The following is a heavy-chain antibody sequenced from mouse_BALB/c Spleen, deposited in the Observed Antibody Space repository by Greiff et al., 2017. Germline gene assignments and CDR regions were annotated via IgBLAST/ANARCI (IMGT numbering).Heavy chain of an antibody. CDR2: ISYDGSN. D-gene: IGHD1-2*01. CDR1: GYSITSGYY. V-gene: IGHV3-6*02. CDR3: ATGDYYGYYYAMDY. J-gene: IGHJ4*01. Sequence: VQLKESGPGLVKPSQSLSLTCSVTGYSITSGYYWNWIRQFPGNKLEWMGYISYDGSNNYNPSLKNRISITRDTSKNQFFLKLNSVTTEDTATYYCATGDYYGYYYAMDYWGQGTSVTVSS.